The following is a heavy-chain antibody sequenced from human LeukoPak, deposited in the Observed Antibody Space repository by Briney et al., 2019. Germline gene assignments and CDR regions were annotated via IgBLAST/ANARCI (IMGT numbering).Heavy chain of an antibody. CDR2: ITTSDGNT. J-gene: IGHJ4*02. Sequence: GGSLRLSCAASGFTFSSYTMSWVRQAPGKGLEWVSTITTSDGNTYYADSVKGRFTVSRDNSKNTLFLQMNSLRAEDTAVYYWAKDGGLWVSAHWGDSWGRGTLVTVSS. V-gene: IGHV3-23*01. D-gene: IGHD7-27*01. CDR1: GFTFSSYT. CDR3: AKDGGLWVSAHWGDS.